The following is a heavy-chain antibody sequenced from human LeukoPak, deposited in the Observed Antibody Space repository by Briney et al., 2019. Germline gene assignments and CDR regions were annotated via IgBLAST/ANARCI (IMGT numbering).Heavy chain of an antibody. J-gene: IGHJ4*02. CDR3: ARSNRRDSSEWDY. V-gene: IGHV3-30-3*01. CDR2: ISYDGSNK. CDR1: GFTFSSYA. D-gene: IGHD3-22*01. Sequence: PGRSLRLSCAASGFTFSSYAMHWVRQAPGKGLEWVAVISYDGSNKYYADSVKGRFTISRDNSKNTLYLQMNSQRAEDTAVYYCARSNRRDSSEWDYWGQGTLVTVSS.